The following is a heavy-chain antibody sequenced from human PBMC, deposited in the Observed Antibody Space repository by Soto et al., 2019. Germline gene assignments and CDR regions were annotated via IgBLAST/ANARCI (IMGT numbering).Heavy chain of an antibody. CDR3: ARGAEMSSLTKWFDP. V-gene: IGHV3-11*01. Sequence: PVGSLRLSCAASGFIFSDYYMSLIRQAPGKGLEWLAYISRDGNAIFYADSVIGRFTVSRDNAKNSLFLQMDDLRAEDTAMFFCARGAEMSSLTKWFDPWGQGTLVTVYS. CDR2: ISRDGNAI. J-gene: IGHJ5*02. D-gene: IGHD1-1*01. CDR1: GFIFSDYY.